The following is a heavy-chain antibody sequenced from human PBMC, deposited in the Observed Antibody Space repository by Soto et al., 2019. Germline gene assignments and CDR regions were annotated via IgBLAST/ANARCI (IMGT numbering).Heavy chain of an antibody. Sequence: PSETLSLTCTVSSGSISTYYWSWIRQPPGKGLEWIGYIYYSGSTNYNPSLKSRVTISVDTSKNQFSLKLSSVTAADTAVYYCARASTLYYYYYMDVWGKGTTVTVSS. CDR3: ARASTLYYYYYMDV. V-gene: IGHV4-59*01. D-gene: IGHD4-4*01. CDR2: IYYSGST. CDR1: SGSISTYY. J-gene: IGHJ6*03.